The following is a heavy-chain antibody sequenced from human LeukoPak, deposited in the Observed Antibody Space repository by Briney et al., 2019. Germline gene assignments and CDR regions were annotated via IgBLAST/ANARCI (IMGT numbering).Heavy chain of an antibody. CDR3: AKYGIMHSNGPPEFDP. CDR2: IHFDGSNE. J-gene: IGHJ5*02. Sequence: PGGPLILSCVASGFIFRSYGIHWLRQAPGKGLEWVTFIHFDGSNEYYADFVKGRFTISRDNSKNTVYLQMNSLRAEDTAVYYCAKYGIMHSNGPPEFDPWGQGTLVSVSS. D-gene: IGHD3-16*01. V-gene: IGHV3-30*02. CDR1: GFIFRSYG.